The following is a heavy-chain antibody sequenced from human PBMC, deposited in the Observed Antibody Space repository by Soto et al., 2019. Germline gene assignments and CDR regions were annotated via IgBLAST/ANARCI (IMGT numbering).Heavy chain of an antibody. CDR1: GGSISNGGYS. V-gene: IGHV4-30-2*01. D-gene: IGHD3-9*01. CDR2: ISHGGNT. Sequence: KPXETLSLTCTVSGGSISNGGYSWSWLRQPPGKGLEWIGYISHGGNTYYNPSLRSRVIMSIDKSKNHFSLGLKSVTAADTATYYCARTSYDILTGRLDAFDIWGQGTMVTVSS. CDR3: ARTSYDILTGRLDAFDI. J-gene: IGHJ3*02.